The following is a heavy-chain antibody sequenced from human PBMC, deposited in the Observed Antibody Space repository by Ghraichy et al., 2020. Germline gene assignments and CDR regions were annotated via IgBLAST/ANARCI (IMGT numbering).Heavy chain of an antibody. CDR1: GFTFSSYA. D-gene: IGHD1-7*01. Sequence: GGSLRLSCAASGFTFSSYAMHWVRQAPGKGLEWVAVISYDGSNKYYADSVKGRFTISRDNSKNTLYLQMNSLRAEDTAVYYCARDTGTTRAPVGFDYWGQGTLVTVSS. CDR2: ISYDGSNK. V-gene: IGHV3-30*04. J-gene: IGHJ4*02. CDR3: ARDTGTTRAPVGFDY.